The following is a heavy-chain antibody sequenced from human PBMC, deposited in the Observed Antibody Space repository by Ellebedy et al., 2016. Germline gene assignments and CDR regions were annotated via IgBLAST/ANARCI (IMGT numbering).Heavy chain of an antibody. Sequence: ASVKVSCKASGGTFSSYAISWVRQAPGQGLEWMGGIIPIFGTANYAQKFQGGVTITADESTSTAYMELSSLRSEDTAVYYCARDPRPFDWLDNDAFDIWGQGTMVTVSS. CDR1: GGTFSSYA. J-gene: IGHJ3*02. CDR2: IIPIFGTA. CDR3: ARDPRPFDWLDNDAFDI. V-gene: IGHV1-69*13. D-gene: IGHD3-9*01.